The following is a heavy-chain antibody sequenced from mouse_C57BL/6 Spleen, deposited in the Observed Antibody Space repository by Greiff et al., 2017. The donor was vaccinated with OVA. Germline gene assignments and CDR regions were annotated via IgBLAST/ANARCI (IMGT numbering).Heavy chain of an antibody. CDR2: IHPSDSDT. V-gene: IGHV1-74*01. CDR1: GYTFTSYW. Sequence: VQLQQPGAELVKPGASVKVSCKASGYTFTSYWMHWVKQRPGQGLEWIGRIHPSDSDTNYNQKFKGKATLTVDKSSSTAYMQLSSLTSEDSAVYYCAINEGTWYLDVWGTGTTVTVSS. J-gene: IGHJ1*03. CDR3: AINEGTWYLDV.